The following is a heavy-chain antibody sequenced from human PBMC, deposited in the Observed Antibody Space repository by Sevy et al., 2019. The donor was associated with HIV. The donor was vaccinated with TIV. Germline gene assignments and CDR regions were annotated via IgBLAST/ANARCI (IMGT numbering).Heavy chain of an antibody. J-gene: IGHJ4*02. D-gene: IGHD3-3*01. V-gene: IGHV3-30*04. CDR2: ISYDGSNK. CDR3: ARARSNEWTPDY. Sequence: GGSLRLSCAASGFTFSSYAMHWVRQAPGKGLEWVAVISYDGSNKYYADSVKGRFTISRDNSKNTLYLQMNSLRAEDTAVYYCARARSNEWTPDYWGQGTLVTVSS. CDR1: GFTFSSYA.